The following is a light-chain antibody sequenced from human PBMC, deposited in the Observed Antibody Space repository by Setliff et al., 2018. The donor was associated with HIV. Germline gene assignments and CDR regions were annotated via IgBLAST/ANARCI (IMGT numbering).Light chain of an antibody. V-gene: IGLV2-8*01. CDR3: SSHGAIGV. Sequence: QSALAQPPSASGSPGQSVTISCTGTTSDVGAYNDVSWYQQHPGKAPKLIIYEVTKRPSGVPDRFSGSKSGNTASLTVSGLQAEDEADYYCSSHGAIGVFGTGTKATVL. CDR2: EVT. CDR1: TSDVGAYND. J-gene: IGLJ1*01.